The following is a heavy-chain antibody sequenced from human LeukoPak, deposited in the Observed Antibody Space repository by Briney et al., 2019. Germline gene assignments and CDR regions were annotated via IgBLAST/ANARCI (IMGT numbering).Heavy chain of an antibody. Sequence: ASVKVSCKASGYTFTGYYMHWVRQAPGQGLEWMGWINPNSGGTNYAQKFQGRVTMTRDTSISTAYMELSRLRSDDTAVCYCARAVRTTPNWFDPWGQGTLVTVSS. CDR1: GYTFTGYY. J-gene: IGHJ5*02. CDR3: ARAVRTTPNWFDP. CDR2: INPNSGGT. D-gene: IGHD3-22*01. V-gene: IGHV1-2*02.